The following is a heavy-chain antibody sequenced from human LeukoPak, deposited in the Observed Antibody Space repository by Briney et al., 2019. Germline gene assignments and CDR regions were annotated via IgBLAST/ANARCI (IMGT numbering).Heavy chain of an antibody. CDR1: GGSISSFY. CDR3: ARERTSYYYYYMDV. CDR2: IFTSGST. Sequence: SETLSLTCTVSGGSISSFYWSWIRQPAGKGLDWIGRIFTSGSTNYNPSLKSRVTISVDKSKNQFSLKLSSVTAADTAVYYCARERTSYYYYYMDVWGKGTTVTVSS. J-gene: IGHJ6*03. V-gene: IGHV4-4*07.